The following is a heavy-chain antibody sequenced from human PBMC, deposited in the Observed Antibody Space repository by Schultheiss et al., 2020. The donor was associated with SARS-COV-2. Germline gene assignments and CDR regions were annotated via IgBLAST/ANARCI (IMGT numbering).Heavy chain of an antibody. CDR1: GFTFSSYE. Sequence: GGSLRLSCAASGFTFSSYEMNWVRQAPGKGLEWVSYISSSGSTIYYADSVKGRFTISRDNAKNSLYLQMNSLRAEDTAVYYCARDGSAYSGAYYGRFDFWGQGTLVTVSS. J-gene: IGHJ4*02. CDR2: ISSSGSTI. V-gene: IGHV3-48*03. D-gene: IGHD1-26*01. CDR3: ARDGSAYSGAYYGRFDF.